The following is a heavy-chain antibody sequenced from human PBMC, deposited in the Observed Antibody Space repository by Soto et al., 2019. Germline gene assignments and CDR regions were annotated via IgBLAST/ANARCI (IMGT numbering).Heavy chain of an antibody. V-gene: IGHV4-34*01. CDR3: ARAPKVSGSAQTRPDF. Sequence: SETLSLTCSLYSGSLIGYYWSWIRQPPGKGLEWIGEISPSGTTNYSPSLKSRVSISVDTSKNQFSLNLTSLTAADTAVYYCARAPKVSGSAQTRPDFWGQGSLVTVSS. CDR2: ISPSGTT. D-gene: IGHD6-6*01. J-gene: IGHJ4*02. CDR1: SGSLIGYY.